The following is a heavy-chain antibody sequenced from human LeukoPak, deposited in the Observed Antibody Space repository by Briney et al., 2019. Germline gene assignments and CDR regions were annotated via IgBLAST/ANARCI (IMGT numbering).Heavy chain of an antibody. D-gene: IGHD3-10*01. J-gene: IGHJ4*02. CDR1: GFTFSDYY. CDR3: ARERDDWYGSFFDY. Sequence: KPGGSLRLSCAASGFTFSDYYMSWIRQAPGKGLEWVSYISSSGSTIYYADSVKGRFTISRDNAKNSLNLQMNSLRAEDTAVYYCARERDDWYGSFFDYWGQGTLVTVSS. V-gene: IGHV3-11*01. CDR2: ISSSGSTI.